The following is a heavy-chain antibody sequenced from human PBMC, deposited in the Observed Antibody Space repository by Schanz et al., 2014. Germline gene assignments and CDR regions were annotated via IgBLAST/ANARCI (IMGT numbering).Heavy chain of an antibody. CDR1: GGTFSSDT. Sequence: QVHLVQSGAEVKKPGSSVKVSCKASGGTFSSDTFSWVRQAPGQGLEWMGRIVPIAGITNYAQRFQGRVTSTADKSSDTAYMELSSLRSEDTAVYDCAREVGLYDRGWFDPWGQGTLVTVSS. CDR3: AREVGLYDRGWFDP. V-gene: IGHV1-69*08. CDR2: IVPIAGIT. D-gene: IGHD3-22*01. J-gene: IGHJ5*02.